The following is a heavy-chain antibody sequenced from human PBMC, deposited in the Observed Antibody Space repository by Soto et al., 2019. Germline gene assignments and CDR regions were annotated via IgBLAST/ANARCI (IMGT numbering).Heavy chain of an antibody. Sequence: PSETLSLTCTVSGGSASSCSYSCSWLRQPQGKGLEWIGYIYHSGTTNYNPSLKSRVTISVDTSKNQFSLKLSSVTAADTAVYYCARGGGSYYIAYWGQGTLVTVSS. V-gene: IGHV4-61*01. D-gene: IGHD1-26*01. CDR3: ARGGGSYYIAY. CDR1: GGSASSCSYS. CDR2: IYHSGTT. J-gene: IGHJ4*02.